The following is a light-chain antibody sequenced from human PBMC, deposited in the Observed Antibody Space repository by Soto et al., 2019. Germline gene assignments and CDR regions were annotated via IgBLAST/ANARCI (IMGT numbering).Light chain of an antibody. CDR2: DAS. Sequence: EIVLTQSPATLSLSPGERATLSCRASQSVTDFLAWYQQKPGQAPRLLIYDASNRATGGPARFSGSGSGTDFTLTISSLEPEDSAVYYCQQRSGWPPLTFGGGTKVAIK. V-gene: IGKV3-11*01. CDR3: QQRSGWPPLT. J-gene: IGKJ4*01. CDR1: QSVTDF.